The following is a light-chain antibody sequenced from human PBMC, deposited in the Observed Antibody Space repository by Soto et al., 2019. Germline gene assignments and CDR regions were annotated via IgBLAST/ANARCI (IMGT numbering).Light chain of an antibody. CDR2: GAS. V-gene: IGKV3-15*01. J-gene: IGKJ1*01. Sequence: EIVMTQSPATLSVSPGERATLSCRASQSVSGNLAWYQQKPGQAPRLLIYGASTRATGIPARFSGSGSGTEFTLTISSLQSADFAVYYCQQYNKWPTWTFGQGTKVEFK. CDR3: QQYNKWPTWT. CDR1: QSVSGN.